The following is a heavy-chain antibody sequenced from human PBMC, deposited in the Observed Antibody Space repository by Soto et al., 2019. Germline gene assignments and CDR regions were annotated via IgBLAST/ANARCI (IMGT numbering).Heavy chain of an antibody. CDR1: GFTFSSYW. D-gene: IGHD5-18*01. CDR3: ARDYSLRTYYFDY. J-gene: IGHJ4*02. Sequence: PWGSLRLSCAASGFTFSSYWIGWVRQAPGKGLEWVANIKQDGSENYYVDSVKGRFTISRDNAKNSLYLQMNSLRAEDAAVYYCARDYSLRTYYFDYWGQGTLVTVSS. CDR2: IKQDGSEN. V-gene: IGHV3-7*01.